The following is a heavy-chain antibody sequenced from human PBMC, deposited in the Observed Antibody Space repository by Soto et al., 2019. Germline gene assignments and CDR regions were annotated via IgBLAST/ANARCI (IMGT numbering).Heavy chain of an antibody. CDR3: ARRTTVGRHYYYGMDV. CDR1: GYSFTSYW. D-gene: IGHD4-17*01. CDR2: IYPGDSDT. V-gene: IGHV5-51*01. Sequence: LGESLKISCKGSGYSFTSYWIGWVRQMPGKGLEWMGIIYPGDSDTRYSPSFQGQVTISADKSISTAYLQWSSLKASDTAMYYCARRTTVGRHYYYGMDVWGQGTTVTVSS. J-gene: IGHJ6*02.